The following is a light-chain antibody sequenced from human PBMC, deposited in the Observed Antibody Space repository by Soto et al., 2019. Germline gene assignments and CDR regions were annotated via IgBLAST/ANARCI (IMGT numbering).Light chain of an antibody. Sequence: NFMLTQPHSVSEAPGKTVTISCTRSSGSIARNYVQWYQQRPGSAPTTLIYEDNERPSGVPDRFSGSIDSSSNSASLTISRPKAEDEADYYWQSYERINPVVFGGGTKLTVL. J-gene: IGLJ2*01. CDR2: EDN. CDR1: SGSIARNY. V-gene: IGLV6-57*04. CDR3: QSYERINPVV.